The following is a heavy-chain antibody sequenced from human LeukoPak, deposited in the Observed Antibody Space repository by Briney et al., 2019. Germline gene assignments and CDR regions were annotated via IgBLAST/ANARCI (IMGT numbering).Heavy chain of an antibody. V-gene: IGHV1-24*01. CDR2: FDPEDGET. J-gene: IGHJ4*02. Sequence: GASVKVSCKVSGYAPTELSMHWVRQAPGKGLEWMGGFDPEDGETIYAQKFQGRVTMTEDTSTDTAYMELSSLRAEDTAVYYCARAGEESVRIYYFDYWGQGTLVTVSS. D-gene: IGHD2/OR15-2a*01. CDR1: GYAPTELS. CDR3: ARAGEESVRIYYFDY.